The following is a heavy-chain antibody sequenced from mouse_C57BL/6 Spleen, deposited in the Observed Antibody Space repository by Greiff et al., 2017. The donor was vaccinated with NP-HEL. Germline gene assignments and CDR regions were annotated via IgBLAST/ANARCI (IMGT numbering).Heavy chain of an antibody. CDR2: IDPSDSYT. CDR3: ASSSTTVAQGFAY. Sequence: VQLQESGAELVMPGASVKLSCKASGYTFTSYWMHWVKQRPGQGLEWIGEIDPSDSYTNYNQKFKGKSTLTVDKSSSTAYMQLSSLTSEDSAVYYCASSSTTVAQGFAYWGQGTLVTVSA. J-gene: IGHJ3*01. D-gene: IGHD1-1*01. CDR1: GYTFTSYW. V-gene: IGHV1-69*01.